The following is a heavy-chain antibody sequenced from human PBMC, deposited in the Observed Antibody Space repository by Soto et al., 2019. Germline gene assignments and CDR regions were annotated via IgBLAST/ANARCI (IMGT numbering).Heavy chain of an antibody. V-gene: IGHV4-59*01. CDR3: ARDTLTTVTSHGMDV. CDR1: GGSISSYY. J-gene: IGHJ6*02. Sequence: SETLSLTCTVSGGSISSYYWSWIRQPPGKGLEWIGYIYYSGSTNYNPSLKSRVTISVDTSKNQFSLKLSSVTAADTAVYYCARDTLTTVTSHGMDVWGQGNTVTFSS. CDR2: IYYSGST. D-gene: IGHD4-17*01.